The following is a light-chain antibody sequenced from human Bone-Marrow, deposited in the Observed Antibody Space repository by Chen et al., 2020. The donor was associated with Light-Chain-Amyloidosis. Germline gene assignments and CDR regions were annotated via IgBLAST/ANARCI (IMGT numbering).Light chain of an antibody. Sequence: NFMLTQPHSVSESPGKTVIISCTRSSGSIATNYVQWYQQRPGSSPTTVIYEYDQRPSGVPDRFSGSIDRSSNSASLTISGLKTEDGADYYCQSYQGSSQGVFGGGTKLTVL. CDR2: EYD. V-gene: IGLV6-57*01. CDR3: QSYQGSSQGV. CDR1: SGSIATNY. J-gene: IGLJ3*02.